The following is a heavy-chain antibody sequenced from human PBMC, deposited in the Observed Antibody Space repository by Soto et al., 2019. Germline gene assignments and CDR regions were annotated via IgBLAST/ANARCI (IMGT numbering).Heavy chain of an antibody. Sequence: QVQLQESGPGLVKPSGTLSLICAVSGGSISNSNWWRWVRQPPGKGLEWIGEVYHSGTTSYNPSLNSRVTISVDKSKTHFALNVCSVTAADTAVYYCARLIITTPAFYYSDLDVWGQGTTVTVSS. J-gene: IGHJ6*02. CDR2: VYHSGTT. V-gene: IGHV4-4*02. D-gene: IGHD3-10*01. CDR1: GGSISNSNW. CDR3: ARLIITTPAFYYSDLDV.